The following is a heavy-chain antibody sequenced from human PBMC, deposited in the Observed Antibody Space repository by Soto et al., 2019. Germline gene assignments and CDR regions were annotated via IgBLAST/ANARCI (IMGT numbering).Heavy chain of an antibody. CDR1: GGSISSSSYY. CDR3: ARLPIVVVVAAANDAFDI. V-gene: IGHV4-39*01. CDR2: IYYSGST. D-gene: IGHD2-15*01. Sequence: SETLSLTCTVSGGSISSSSYYWGWIRQPPGKGLEWIGSIYYSGSTYYNPSLESRVTISVDTSKNQFSLKLSSVTAADTAVYYCARLPIVVVVAAANDAFDIWGQGTMVTVSS. J-gene: IGHJ3*02.